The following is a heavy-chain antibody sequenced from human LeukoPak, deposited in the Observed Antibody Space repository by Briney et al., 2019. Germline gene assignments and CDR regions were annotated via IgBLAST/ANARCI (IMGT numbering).Heavy chain of an antibody. D-gene: IGHD2-2*01. CDR3: ARVYCSSTSCQIDY. V-gene: IGHV1-8*03. CDR1: GYTFTSYD. Sequence: ASVKVSCKASGYTFTSYDINWVRQATGQGLEWMGWMNPNSGNTGYAQKFQGRVTITRNTSISTAYMELSSLRSGDTAVYYCARVYCSSTSCQIDYWGQGTLVTVSS. CDR2: MNPNSGNT. J-gene: IGHJ4*02.